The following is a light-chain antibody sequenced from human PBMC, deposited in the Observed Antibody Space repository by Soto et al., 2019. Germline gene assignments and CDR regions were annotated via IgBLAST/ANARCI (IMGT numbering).Light chain of an antibody. CDR1: TGEVTSGNY. J-gene: IGLJ3*02. CDR3: LLYYGGAHLV. CDR2: TTN. V-gene: IGLV7-43*01. Sequence: QAVVTQEPSLTVSPGGTVTLTCASSTGEVTSGNYPSWFQQKPGQTPRTLIYTTNSRHSWTPARFSGSLLGGKAALTLSAVQPEDEADYYCLLYYGGAHLVFGGGTKLTVL.